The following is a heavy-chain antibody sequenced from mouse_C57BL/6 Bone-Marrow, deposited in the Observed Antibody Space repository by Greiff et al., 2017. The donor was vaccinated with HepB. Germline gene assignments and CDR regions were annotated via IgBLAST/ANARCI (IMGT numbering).Heavy chain of an antibody. CDR1: GFNIKDDY. J-gene: IGHJ2*01. D-gene: IGHD1-1*01. Sequence: VQLQQSGAELVRPGASVKLSCTASGFNIKDDYMHWVKQRPEQGLEWIGWIDPENGDTEYASKFQGKATITADTSSNTAYLQLSSLTSEDTAVYYCTTWDYGSPFDYWGQGTTLTVSS. CDR2: IDPENGDT. V-gene: IGHV14-4*01. CDR3: TTWDYGSPFDY.